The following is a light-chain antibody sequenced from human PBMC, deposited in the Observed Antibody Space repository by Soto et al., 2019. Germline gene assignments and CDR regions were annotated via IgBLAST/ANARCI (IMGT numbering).Light chain of an antibody. CDR2: DAS. Sequence: EIVMTQSPATLSLSPGERATLSCRASQSVSSNLAWYQQKPGQAPRLLIYDASTRATGIPARFSGSGSGTEFTLTISSLQSEDFVVYYCQQYNKWPQTFGQGTKVAIK. CDR1: QSVSSN. J-gene: IGKJ1*01. V-gene: IGKV3D-15*01. CDR3: QQYNKWPQT.